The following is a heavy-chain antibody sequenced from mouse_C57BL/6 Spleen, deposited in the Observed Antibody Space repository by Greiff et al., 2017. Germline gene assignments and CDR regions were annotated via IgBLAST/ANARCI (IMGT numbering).Heavy chain of an antibody. CDR3: ANNWDFDY. CDR2: INPNNGGT. CDR1: GYTFTDYY. J-gene: IGHJ2*01. Sequence: EVKLQQSGPELVKPGASVKISCKASGYTFTDYYMNWVKQSHGKSLEWIGDINPNNGGTSYNQKFKGKATLTVDKSSSTAYMELRSLTSEDSAVYYCANNWDFDYWGQGTTLTVSS. V-gene: IGHV1-26*01. D-gene: IGHD4-1*01.